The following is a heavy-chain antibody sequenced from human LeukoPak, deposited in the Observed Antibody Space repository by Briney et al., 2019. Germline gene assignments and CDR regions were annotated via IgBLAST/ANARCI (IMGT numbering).Heavy chain of an antibody. V-gene: IGHV3-48*03. CDR3: ARQGGGGISLDY. D-gene: IGHD2-15*01. CDR2: ISSSGSTR. Sequence: GGSLRLSCAASGFTFSSYEMNWVRQAPGKGLEWVSYISSSGSTRYYADSVKGRFTISRDNAKKSLFLQMNSLRAEDTAAYYCARQGGGGISLDYWGQGTLVTVSS. J-gene: IGHJ4*02. CDR1: GFTFSSYE.